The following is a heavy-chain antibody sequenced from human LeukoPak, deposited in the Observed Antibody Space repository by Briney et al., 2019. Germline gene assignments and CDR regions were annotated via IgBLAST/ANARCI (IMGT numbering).Heavy chain of an antibody. CDR3: ATEADDGTYGGWFDP. J-gene: IGHJ5*02. D-gene: IGHD4-17*01. CDR1: GYTFTSYY. CDR2: INPSGGST. V-gene: IGHV1-46*01. Sequence: ASVKVSCKASGYTFTSYYMHWVRQAPGQGLEWMGIINPSGGSTSYAQKFQGRVTMTRDMSTSTVYMELSSLRSEDTAVYYCATEADDGTYGGWFDPWGQGTQVTVSS.